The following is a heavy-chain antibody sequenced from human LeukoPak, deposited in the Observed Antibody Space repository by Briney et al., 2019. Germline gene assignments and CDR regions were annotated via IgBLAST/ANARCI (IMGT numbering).Heavy chain of an antibody. CDR3: ARDPNGDYIGAFDM. V-gene: IGHV3-23*01. CDR2: IRGGGGSA. D-gene: IGHD4-17*01. CDR1: GFTFSAYA. J-gene: IGHJ3*02. Sequence: GGSLRLSCTASGFTFSAYAMMWVRQAPGKGPEWVSAIRGGGGSAFYADSVKGRFTISRDNSKYTLFLQMNSLIAEDTAVYYCARDPNGDYIGAFDMWGPGTMVTVSS.